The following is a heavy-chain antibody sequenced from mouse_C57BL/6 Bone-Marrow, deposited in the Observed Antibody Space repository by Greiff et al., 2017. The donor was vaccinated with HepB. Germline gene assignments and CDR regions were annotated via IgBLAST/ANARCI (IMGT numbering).Heavy chain of an antibody. Sequence: VQLQQPGAELVKPGASVKLSCKASGYTFTSYWMHWVKQRPGQGLEWIGMIHPNSGSTNYNEKFKSKATLTVDKPSSTAYMQLSSLTSEDSAVYYCARARQLRLSFDYWGQGTTLTVSS. CDR2: IHPNSGST. J-gene: IGHJ2*01. CDR1: GYTFTSYW. CDR3: ARARQLRLSFDY. D-gene: IGHD3-2*02. V-gene: IGHV1-64*01.